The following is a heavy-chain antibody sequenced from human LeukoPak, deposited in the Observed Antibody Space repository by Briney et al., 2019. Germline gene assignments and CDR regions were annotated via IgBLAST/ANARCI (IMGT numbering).Heavy chain of an antibody. Sequence: SETLSLTCAVYGGSFSGYYWSWIRQPPGKGLEWIGEINHSGGTNYNPSLKSRVTISVDTSKNQFSLKLSSVTAADTAVYYCASRAGYDSSGYNTYYFDYWGQGTLVTVSS. D-gene: IGHD3-22*01. J-gene: IGHJ4*02. V-gene: IGHV4-34*01. CDR3: ASRAGYDSSGYNTYYFDY. CDR1: GGSFSGYY. CDR2: INHSGGT.